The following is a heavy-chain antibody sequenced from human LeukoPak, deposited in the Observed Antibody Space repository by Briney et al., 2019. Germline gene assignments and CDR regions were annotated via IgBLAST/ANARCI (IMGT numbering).Heavy chain of an antibody. CDR1: GFTFSDYG. CDR3: ASSGIVGATTLYYFDY. J-gene: IGHJ4*02. D-gene: IGHD1-26*01. CDR2: ISYDGGNK. Sequence: GGSLRLSCAASGFTFSDYGMHWVRQAPGKGLEWVALISYDGGNKFYADSVRDRFTISRDNSKNTLFLQMNSLRIEDTAVYYCASSGIVGATTLYYFDYWGQGTLVTVSS. V-gene: IGHV3-30*03.